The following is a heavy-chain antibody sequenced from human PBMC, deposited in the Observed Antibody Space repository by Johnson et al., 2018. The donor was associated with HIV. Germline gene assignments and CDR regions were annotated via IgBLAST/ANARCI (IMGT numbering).Heavy chain of an antibody. CDR1: GITVSSNY. J-gene: IGHJ3*02. V-gene: IGHV3-66*01. Sequence: VQLVESGGGLVQPGGSLRLSCAASGITVSSNYMTWVRQAPGRGLEWVSLIYSGGTTYYADSVKGRFTISRDNSKNTRYLQMNSLRAEDTAVYYCARWQQLATDAFDIWGQGTMVTVSS. D-gene: IGHD6-13*01. CDR2: IYSGGTT. CDR3: ARWQQLATDAFDI.